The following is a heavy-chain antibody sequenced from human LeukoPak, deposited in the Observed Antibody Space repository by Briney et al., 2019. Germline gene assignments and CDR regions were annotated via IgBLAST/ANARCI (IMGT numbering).Heavy chain of an antibody. CDR1: GYTFTDYY. Sequence: ASVKASCKASGYTFTDYYMHWVRQDPGQGLDWKGCSNPNSGGTSSAQKFQGRVTMIRDTSINTVYMELRRLRSDDTAVYYCARGGIMNFGERAPRPWFDPWGQGTLVTVSS. D-gene: IGHD3-10*01. V-gene: IGHV1-2*02. CDR2: SNPNSGGT. CDR3: ARGGIMNFGERAPRPWFDP. J-gene: IGHJ5*02.